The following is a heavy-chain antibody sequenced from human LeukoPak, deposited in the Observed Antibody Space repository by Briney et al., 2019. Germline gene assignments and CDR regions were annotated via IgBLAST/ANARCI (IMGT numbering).Heavy chain of an antibody. J-gene: IGHJ4*02. Sequence: GGSLRLSCAASGFTFTSYTMNWVRQAPGKGLEWVSSISSSSSYIYYADSLKGRFTISRDNAKNSLYLQMNSLRAEDTAVYYCASEYSPNYWGQATLVTVSS. V-gene: IGHV3-21*01. CDR3: ASEYSPNY. CDR1: GFTFTSYT. D-gene: IGHD6-6*01. CDR2: ISSSSSYI.